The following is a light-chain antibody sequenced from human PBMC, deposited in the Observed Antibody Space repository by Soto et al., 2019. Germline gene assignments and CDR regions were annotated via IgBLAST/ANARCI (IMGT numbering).Light chain of an antibody. CDR1: KSISSG. CDR2: DAS. J-gene: IGKJ3*01. Sequence: DIQMTQSPSTLSASVGDRLTITCRASKSISSGLAWYQQKPGKAPKLLIYDASSLESGVPSRFSGSGSGTEFTLTISSLQPDDFATYYCQQYNSYSFTFGPGTKVDIK. V-gene: IGKV1-5*01. CDR3: QQYNSYSFT.